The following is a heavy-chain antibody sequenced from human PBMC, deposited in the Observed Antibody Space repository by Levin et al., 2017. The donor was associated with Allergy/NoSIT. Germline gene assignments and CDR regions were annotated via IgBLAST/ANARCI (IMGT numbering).Heavy chain of an antibody. V-gene: IGHV3-23*01. D-gene: IGHD6-13*01. J-gene: IGHJ6*02. Sequence: GGSLRLSCAASGFTLSSYAMSWVRQAPGKGLEWVSAISGSGGRTYYADSVKGRFTISRDNSKNTLYLQMNSLRAEDTAVYYCAKATLGGIAAAGTFFYYYGMDVWGQGTTVTVSS. CDR2: ISGSGGRT. CDR3: AKATLGGIAAAGTFFYYYGMDV. CDR1: GFTLSSYA.